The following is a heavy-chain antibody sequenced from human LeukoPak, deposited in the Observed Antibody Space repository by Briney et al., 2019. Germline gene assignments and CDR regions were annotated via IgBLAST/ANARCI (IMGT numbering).Heavy chain of an antibody. V-gene: IGHV1-69*04. CDR3: AGCDYYGSSGYYWYY. Sequence: SVKVSCKASGGTFSSYAISWVRQAPGQGLEWMGRIIPIFGIANYAQKFQRRVTITPDKSTSTDYMELSSLRSEDTAVYYWAGCDYYGSSGYYWYYWGQVTLVT. D-gene: IGHD3-22*01. CDR2: IIPIFGIA. J-gene: IGHJ4*02. CDR1: GGTFSSYA.